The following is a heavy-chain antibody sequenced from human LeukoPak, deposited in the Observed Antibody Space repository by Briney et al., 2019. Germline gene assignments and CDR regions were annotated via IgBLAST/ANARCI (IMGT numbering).Heavy chain of an antibody. CDR2: INHSGST. J-gene: IGHJ5*02. CDR1: GGSFSGYY. Sequence: SETLSLTCAVYGGSFSGYYWSWIRQPPGKGLEWIGEINHSGSTNYNPSLKSRVTISVDTSKNQFSLKLSSVTAADTAVYYCASIGRFGANRFDPWGQGTLVTVSS. D-gene: IGHD3-10*01. CDR3: ASIGRFGANRFDP. V-gene: IGHV4-34*01.